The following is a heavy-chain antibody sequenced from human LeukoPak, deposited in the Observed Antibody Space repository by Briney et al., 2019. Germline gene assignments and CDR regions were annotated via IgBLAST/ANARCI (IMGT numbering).Heavy chain of an antibody. V-gene: IGHV4-39*07. Sequence: SETLSLTCTVSGGSISSSSYYWGWIRQPPGKGLEWIGSIYYSGSTYYNPSLKSRVTISVDTSKNQFSLKLSSVTAADTAVYYCARARDYYDSTAFDIWGQGTMVTVSS. CDR1: GGSISSSSYY. CDR3: ARARDYYDSTAFDI. D-gene: IGHD3-22*01. J-gene: IGHJ3*02. CDR2: IYYSGST.